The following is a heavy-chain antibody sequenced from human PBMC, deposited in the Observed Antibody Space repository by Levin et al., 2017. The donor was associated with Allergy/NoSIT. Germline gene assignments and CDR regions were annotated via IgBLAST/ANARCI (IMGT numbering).Heavy chain of an antibody. J-gene: IGHJ3*02. V-gene: IGHV1-24*01. CDR1: GYTLTELS. Sequence: PEASVKVSCKVSGYTLTELSMHWVRQAPGKGLEWMGGFDPEDGETIYAQKFQGRVTMTEDTSTDTAYMELSSLRSEDTAVYYCATYGDGFSAFDIWGQGTMVTVSS. D-gene: IGHD4-17*01. CDR2: FDPEDGET. CDR3: ATYGDGFSAFDI.